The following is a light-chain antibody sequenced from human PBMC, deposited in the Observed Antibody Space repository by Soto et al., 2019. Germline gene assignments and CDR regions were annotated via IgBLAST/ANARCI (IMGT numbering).Light chain of an antibody. J-gene: IGKJ5*01. Sequence: EIVLTQSPGTLSLSPGERATLSCRASQSISSNYLAWYQQKPGQAPRLLIYGASTMATGIPARFSGSGSGTDFTLTISSLEPEAFAVYYCQQRSNWPPITFGQGTRLEIK. CDR1: QSISSNY. V-gene: IGKV3D-20*02. CDR3: QQRSNWPPIT. CDR2: GAS.